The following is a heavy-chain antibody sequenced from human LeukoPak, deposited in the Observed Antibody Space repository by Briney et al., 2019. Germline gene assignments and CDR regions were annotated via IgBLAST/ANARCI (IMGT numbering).Heavy chain of an antibody. V-gene: IGHV3-30*02. CDR3: AARDFWSGPASDY. CDR2: IRYDGSEK. CDR1: GFTFSSYG. Sequence: GGSLRLSCAASGFTFSSYGTHWVRQAPGKGLEWVAFIRYDGSEKYYADSVKGRFTISRDNCKNTLYLQMNSLRVEDTAVYYCAARDFWSGPASDYWGQGTLVTVSS. J-gene: IGHJ4*02. D-gene: IGHD3-3*01.